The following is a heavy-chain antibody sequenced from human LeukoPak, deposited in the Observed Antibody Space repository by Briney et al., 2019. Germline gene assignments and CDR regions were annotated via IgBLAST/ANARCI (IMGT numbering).Heavy chain of an antibody. CDR1: GFTFSSYA. V-gene: IGHV3-30-3*01. D-gene: IGHD2-21*01. Sequence: GGSLRLSCAASGFTFSSYAMHWVRQAPGKGLEWVAVISYDGSNKYYADSVKGRFTISRDNSKNTLYLQMNSLRAEDTAVYYCAKDKLAYCGGDCYGWGQGTLVTVSS. CDR2: ISYDGSNK. J-gene: IGHJ4*02. CDR3: AKDKLAYCGGDCYG.